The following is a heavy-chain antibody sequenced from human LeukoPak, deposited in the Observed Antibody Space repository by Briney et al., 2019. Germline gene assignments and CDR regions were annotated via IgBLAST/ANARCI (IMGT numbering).Heavy chain of an antibody. D-gene: IGHD2-2*01. CDR2: IYTSGST. Sequence: SETLSLTCTVSGGSISSYYWSWIRQPAGKGLEWIGRIYTSGSTNYNPSLKSRVTMSVDTSKNQFSLKLSSVTAADTAVYYCARDVRYCSSTSCLYYLDYWGQGTLVTVSS. V-gene: IGHV4-4*07. CDR3: ARDVRYCSSTSCLYYLDY. J-gene: IGHJ4*02. CDR1: GGSISSYY.